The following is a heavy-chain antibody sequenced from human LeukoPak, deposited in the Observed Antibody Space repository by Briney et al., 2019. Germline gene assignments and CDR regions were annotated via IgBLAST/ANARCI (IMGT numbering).Heavy chain of an antibody. Sequence: SVKVSCKASGGTFSSYAISWVRQAPGQGLEWMGGIIPIFGTANYAQKFQGRVTITADESTSTAYMELSSLRSEDTAVYYCARFGPRITMVRGARDAFDIWGQGTMVTVSS. CDR1: GGTFSSYA. V-gene: IGHV1-69*01. CDR2: IIPIFGTA. J-gene: IGHJ3*02. D-gene: IGHD3-10*01. CDR3: ARFGPRITMVRGARDAFDI.